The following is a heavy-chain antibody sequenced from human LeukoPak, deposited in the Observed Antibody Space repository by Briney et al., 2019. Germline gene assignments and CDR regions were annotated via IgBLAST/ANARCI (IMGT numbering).Heavy chain of an antibody. J-gene: IGHJ3*02. CDR3: ARVPVVAATGWEAFDI. V-gene: IGHV3-74*01. CDR1: GFTFSNYW. CDR2: INSDGINT. D-gene: IGHD2-15*01. Sequence: GGSLRLSCAASGFTFSNYWMHWVRQAPGKGLVWVSRINSDGINTSYADSVKGRFTISRDNAKNTLNLQTNSLRAEDTAVYYCARVPVVAATGWEAFDIWGQGTMVTVSS.